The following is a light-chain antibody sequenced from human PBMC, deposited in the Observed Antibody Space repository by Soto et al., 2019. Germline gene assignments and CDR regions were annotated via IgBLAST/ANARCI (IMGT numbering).Light chain of an antibody. V-gene: IGKV1-39*01. CDR2: AAS. CDR3: QQSYRTPPT. CDR1: QSISSY. J-gene: IGKJ3*01. Sequence: DIQMTQSPSSLSASVGDRVTITCRASQSISSYLNWYQQKPGKAPKLLIYAASSLQSGVPSRFSGSGSGTDFTLTISSLQPEDFATYHCQQSYRTPPTFGPGTKVDIK.